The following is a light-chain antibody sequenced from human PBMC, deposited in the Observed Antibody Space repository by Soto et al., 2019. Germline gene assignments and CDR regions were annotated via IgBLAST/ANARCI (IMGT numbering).Light chain of an antibody. J-gene: IGLJ3*02. V-gene: IGLV1-44*01. CDR1: SSNIGSKT. Sequence: QLVLTQPPSASGTPGQRVTISCSGTSSNIGSKTVNWYQQLPGTAPKLLIYTNSQRPSGVPDRFSGSKSGTSASLAISGLPSEDEADYYCAAWDDSLKGWVLGGGTKLTVL. CDR2: TNS. CDR3: AAWDDSLKGWV.